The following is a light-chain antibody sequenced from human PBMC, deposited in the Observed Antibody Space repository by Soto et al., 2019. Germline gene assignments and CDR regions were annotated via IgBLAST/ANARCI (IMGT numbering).Light chain of an antibody. CDR3: QQSFVPPRT. Sequence: DIQMTQSPSSLSASVGDRVTITCRASQSVSSYLNWYQQKPGKAPKVLIYAASALQSGVPARVSGSGYGTDFTLTIDSLQPEDFATYYCQQSFVPPRTFGQGTKVDIK. CDR1: QSVSSY. CDR2: AAS. V-gene: IGKV1-39*01. J-gene: IGKJ1*01.